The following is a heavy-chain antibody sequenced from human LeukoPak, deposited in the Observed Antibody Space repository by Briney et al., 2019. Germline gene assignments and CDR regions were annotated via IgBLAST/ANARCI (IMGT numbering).Heavy chain of an antibody. D-gene: IGHD1-26*01. CDR3: ATVVGARGGDYFDY. J-gene: IGHJ4*02. CDR2: MNPNSGGT. V-gene: IGHV1-2*02. CDR1: GYTFTGYY. Sequence: ASVNVSCKASGYTFTGYYMHWVRQAPGQGLEWMGWMNPNSGGTNYAQKFQGRVTMTRDTSISTAYIELSRLRSDDTAVYYCATVVGARGGDYFDYWGQGTLVTVSS.